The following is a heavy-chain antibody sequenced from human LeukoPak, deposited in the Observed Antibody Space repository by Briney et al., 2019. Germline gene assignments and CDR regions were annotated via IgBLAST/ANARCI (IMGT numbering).Heavy chain of an antibody. V-gene: IGHV3-21*01. Sequence: PGGSLRLSCTASGFTFSSYSMNWVRQAPGKGLEWVSSISSSSRYIYYADSVKGRFTISRDNGKNSLYLQMNSLRAEDTAVYYCAKDPDTLGIAVAGLYFDYWGQGTLVTVSS. CDR3: AKDPDTLGIAVAGLYFDY. CDR1: GFTFSSYS. CDR2: ISSSSRYI. J-gene: IGHJ4*02. D-gene: IGHD6-19*01.